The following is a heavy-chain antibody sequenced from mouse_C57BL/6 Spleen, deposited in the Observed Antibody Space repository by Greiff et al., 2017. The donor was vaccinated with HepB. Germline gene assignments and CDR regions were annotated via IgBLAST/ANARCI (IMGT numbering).Heavy chain of an antibody. D-gene: IGHD2-4*01. Sequence: EVQLVESGGGLVKPGGSLKLSCAASGFTFSSYAMSWVRQTPEKRLEWVATISDGGSYTYYPDNVKGRFTISRDNAKNNLYLQMSHLKSEDTAMYYCARGGGDYGWFAYGGQGTLVTVSA. V-gene: IGHV5-4*01. CDR3: ARGGGDYGWFAY. CDR2: ISDGGSYT. J-gene: IGHJ3*01. CDR1: GFTFSSYA.